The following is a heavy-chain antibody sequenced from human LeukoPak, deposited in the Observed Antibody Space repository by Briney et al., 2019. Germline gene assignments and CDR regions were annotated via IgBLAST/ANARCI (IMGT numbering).Heavy chain of an antibody. CDR3: AADRVERRFGEPYYYMDV. Sequence: SVKVSCKASGFTFTSSAMQWVRQARGQRLEWIGWIVVGSGNTSYAQKFQERVTITRDMSTSTAYMELSSLRSEDTAVYYCAADRVERRFGEPYYYMDVWGKGTTVTISS. D-gene: IGHD3-10*01. J-gene: IGHJ6*03. V-gene: IGHV1-58*02. CDR1: GFTFTSSA. CDR2: IVVGSGNT.